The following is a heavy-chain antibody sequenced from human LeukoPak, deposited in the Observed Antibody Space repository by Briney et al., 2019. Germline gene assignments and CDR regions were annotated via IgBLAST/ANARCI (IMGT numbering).Heavy chain of an antibody. V-gene: IGHV3-53*01. D-gene: IGHD3-10*01. J-gene: IGHJ4*02. CDR1: GFTVSSNY. CDR2: IYSGGST. CDR3: ARAKPKNMVRGLIMRRESRYYFDY. Sequence: GGSLRLSCAASGFTVSSNYMSWVRRAPGKGLEWVSVIYSGGSTYYADSVKGRFTISRDNSKSTLYIQMNSLRAEDTAVYYCARAKPKNMVRGLIMRRESRYYFDYWGQGTLVTVSS.